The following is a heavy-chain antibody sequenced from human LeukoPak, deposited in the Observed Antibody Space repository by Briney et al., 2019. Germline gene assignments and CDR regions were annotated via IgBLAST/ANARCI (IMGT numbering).Heavy chain of an antibody. CDR3: AKFPPWYSSSWYFDY. J-gene: IGHJ4*02. CDR1: GFTFSSFA. CDR2: ISGSGGST. D-gene: IGHD6-13*01. Sequence: AGGSLRLSCAASGFTFSSFAMSWVRQAPGKGLEWVSVISGSGGSTYYADSVKGRFTISRDNPKNTLYLQMNSLRAEDTAVYYCAKFPPWYSSSWYFDYWGQGTLVTVSS. V-gene: IGHV3-23*01.